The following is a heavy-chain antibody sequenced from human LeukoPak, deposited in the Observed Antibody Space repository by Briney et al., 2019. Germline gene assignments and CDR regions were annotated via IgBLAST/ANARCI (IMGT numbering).Heavy chain of an antibody. Sequence: GGSLRLSCAASGFTFSSYAMSWVRQAPGKGLEWVSVIYSGGSTYYADSVKGRFTISRDNSKNTLYLQMNSLRAEDTAVYYCTRDWQFDYWGQGTLVTVSS. V-gene: IGHV3-53*01. CDR1: GFTFSSYA. CDR2: IYSGGST. J-gene: IGHJ4*02. CDR3: TRDWQFDY.